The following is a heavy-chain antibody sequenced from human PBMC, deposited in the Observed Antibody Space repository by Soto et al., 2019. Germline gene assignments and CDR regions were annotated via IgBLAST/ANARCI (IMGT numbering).Heavy chain of an antibody. D-gene: IGHD1-1*01. CDR3: VRDGTKTLRDWFDP. J-gene: IGHJ5*02. CDR1: GASISGFY. CDR2: IYATGTT. V-gene: IGHV4-4*07. Sequence: QVQLQESGPGLVKPSETLSLTCTVSGASISGFYWSWIRKSAGKGLEWIGRIYATGTTDYNPSLKSRVMMSVDTSKKHFSLKLRSVTAADTAVYYCVRDGTKTLRDWFDPWGQGISGTVSS.